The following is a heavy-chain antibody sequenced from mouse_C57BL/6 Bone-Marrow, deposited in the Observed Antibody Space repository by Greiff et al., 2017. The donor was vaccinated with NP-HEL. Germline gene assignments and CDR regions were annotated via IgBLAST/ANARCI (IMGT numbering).Heavy chain of an antibody. CDR2: INPSTGGT. CDR1: GYSFTGYY. D-gene: IGHD1-1*01. Sequence: VQLKESGPELVKPGASVKISCKASGYSFTGYYMNWVKQSPEKSLEWIGEINPSTGGTTYNQKFKAKATLTVDKSSSTAYMQLKSLTSEDSAVYYCARNGSTPMDYWGQGTSVTVSS. CDR3: ARNGSTPMDY. V-gene: IGHV1-42*01. J-gene: IGHJ4*01.